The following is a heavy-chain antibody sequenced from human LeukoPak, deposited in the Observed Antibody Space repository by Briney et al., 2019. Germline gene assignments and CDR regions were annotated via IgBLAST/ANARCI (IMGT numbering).Heavy chain of an antibody. CDR2: ISSTSSTI. CDR1: GFTFSNYG. J-gene: IGHJ4*02. CDR3: ARGGSSRPDY. Sequence: GGSLRLSCAASGFTFSNYGMNWVRQAPGKGLEWVSYISSTSSTINYADFVKGRFTISRDKNSLYLQMNSLRAEDTAVYYCARGGSSRPDYWGQGTVVTVSA. V-gene: IGHV3-48*01.